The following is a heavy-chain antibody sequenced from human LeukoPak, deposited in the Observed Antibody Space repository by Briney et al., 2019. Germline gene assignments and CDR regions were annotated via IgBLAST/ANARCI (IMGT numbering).Heavy chain of an antibody. CDR1: GYTFTSYG. CDR2: ISAYNGDT. J-gene: IGHJ4*01. Sequence: ASVKVSCKTSGYTFTSYGISWVRQAPGQGLEWMRWISAYNGDTNYAQQLQGRVTMTTDTSTSTAYMELRSLGSDDTAVYYCARERGYARQYFDYWGQGTLVTVSS. CDR3: ARERGYARQYFDY. D-gene: IGHD3-22*01. V-gene: IGHV1-18*01.